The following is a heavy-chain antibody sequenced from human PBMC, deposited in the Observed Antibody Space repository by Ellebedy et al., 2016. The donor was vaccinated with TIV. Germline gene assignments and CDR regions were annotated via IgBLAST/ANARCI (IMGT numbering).Heavy chain of an antibody. V-gene: IGHV3-30*18. J-gene: IGHJ6*02. Sequence: GGSLRLXXAASGFTFSSYGMHWVRQAPGKGLEWVAVISYDGSNKYYADSVKGRFTISRDNSKNTLYLQMNSLRAEDTAVYYCAKEYPWPRGYYYGMDVWGQGTTVTVSS. D-gene: IGHD2-2*01. CDR2: ISYDGSNK. CDR1: GFTFSSYG. CDR3: AKEYPWPRGYYYGMDV.